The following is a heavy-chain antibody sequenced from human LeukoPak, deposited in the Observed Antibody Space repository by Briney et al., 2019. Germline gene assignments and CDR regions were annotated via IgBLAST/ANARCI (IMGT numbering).Heavy chain of an antibody. CDR1: GGSIPTKNFY. D-gene: IGHD5-24*01. J-gene: IGHJ5*02. CDR3: ARQRRDAYNYIDWFDP. CDR2: IYYSGST. Sequence: PSETLSLTCTVSGGSIPTKNFYWGWIRQPPGKGLEWIGYIYYSGSTNYNPSLKSRVTISVDTSKNQLSLKLTSVTAADTAVYYCARQRRDAYNYIDWFDPWGQGTLVIVSS. V-gene: IGHV4-61*05.